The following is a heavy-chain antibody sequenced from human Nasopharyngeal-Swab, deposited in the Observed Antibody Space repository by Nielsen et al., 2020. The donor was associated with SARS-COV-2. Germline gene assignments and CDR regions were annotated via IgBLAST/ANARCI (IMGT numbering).Heavy chain of an antibody. Sequence: WVRQAPGQGLEWMGGMNPNSGNTGYAQKFQGRVTMTRNTSISTAYMELSSLRSEDTAVYYCARGVTGTVVVPAATDGGGGDDAFDIWGQGTMVTVSS. CDR2: MNPNSGNT. J-gene: IGHJ3*02. V-gene: IGHV1-8*01. D-gene: IGHD2-2*01. CDR3: ARGVTGTVVVPAATDGGGGDDAFDI.